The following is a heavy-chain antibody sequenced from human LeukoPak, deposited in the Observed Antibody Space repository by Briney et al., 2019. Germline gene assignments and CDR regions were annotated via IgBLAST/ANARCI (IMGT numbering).Heavy chain of an antibody. CDR1: GFTFDDYA. D-gene: IGHD4-17*01. Sequence: GGSLRLSCAASGFTFDDYAMHWVRQAPGKGLEWVSGISWDSGSIGYADSVKGRFTISRDNAKNSLYLQMNSLRAEDTALYYCAKDSTITVTTSGLDYWGQGTLVTVS. CDR3: AKDSTITVTTSGLDY. V-gene: IGHV3-9*01. CDR2: ISWDSGSI. J-gene: IGHJ4*02.